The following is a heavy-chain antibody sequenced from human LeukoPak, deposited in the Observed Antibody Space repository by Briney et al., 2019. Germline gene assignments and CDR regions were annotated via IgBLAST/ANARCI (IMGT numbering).Heavy chain of an antibody. CDR3: ARESYDSSGYYIFFDY. CDR2: ISSSGSTI. J-gene: IGHJ4*02. Sequence: GGSLRLSCAASGFTFSSYEMNWVRQAPGKGLEWVSYISSSGSTIYYADSVKGRFTISRDNAKNSLYLQMNSLRAEDTAVYYCARESYDSSGYYIFFDYWGQGTMVTVSS. CDR1: GFTFSSYE. V-gene: IGHV3-48*03. D-gene: IGHD3-22*01.